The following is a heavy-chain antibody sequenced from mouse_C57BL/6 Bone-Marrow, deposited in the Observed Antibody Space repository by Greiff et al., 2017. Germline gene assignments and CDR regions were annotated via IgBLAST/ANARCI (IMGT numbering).Heavy chain of an antibody. D-gene: IGHD1-2*01. CDR3: TTPYVDGRYFDV. CDR1: GFNIKDDY. V-gene: IGHV14-4*01. J-gene: IGHJ1*03. Sequence: EVQLQQSGAELVRPGASVKLSCTASGFNIKDDYMHWVKQRPEQGLEWIGWIDPENGDTEYASKFQGKATITADTSSNTAYLQLSSLTSEDTAVYYCTTPYVDGRYFDVWGTGTTVTVSS. CDR2: IDPENGDT.